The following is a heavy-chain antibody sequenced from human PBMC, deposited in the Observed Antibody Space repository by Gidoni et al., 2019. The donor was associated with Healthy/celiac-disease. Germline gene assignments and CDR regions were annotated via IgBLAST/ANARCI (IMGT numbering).Heavy chain of an antibody. CDR1: GFAFSSFA. Sequence: EVQLLESGGGLVQPGGSLRLAGAAAGFAFSSFAMSWVRQAPGKVLEWVAAISGSGGSTYYADSVKGRFTISRDNSKNTLYLQMNSLRAEDTAVYYCAKGQQLVPSYFDYWGQGTLVTVSS. J-gene: IGHJ4*02. V-gene: IGHV3-23*01. D-gene: IGHD6-13*01. CDR3: AKGQQLVPSYFDY. CDR2: ISGSGGST.